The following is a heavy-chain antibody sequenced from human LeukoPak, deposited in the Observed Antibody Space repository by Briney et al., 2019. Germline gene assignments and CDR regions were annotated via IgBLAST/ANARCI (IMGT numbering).Heavy chain of an antibody. CDR1: GFTFSSYG. V-gene: IGHV3-30*18. CDR3: AKDQGWFGELLSPGY. J-gene: IGHJ4*02. Sequence: PGRSLRLSCAASGFTFSSYGMHWVRQAPGKGLEWVAGISYGGSNKYYADSVKGRFTISRDNSKNTLYLQMNSLRAEDTAVYYCAKDQGWFGELLSPGYWGQGTLVTVSS. CDR2: ISYGGSNK. D-gene: IGHD3-10*01.